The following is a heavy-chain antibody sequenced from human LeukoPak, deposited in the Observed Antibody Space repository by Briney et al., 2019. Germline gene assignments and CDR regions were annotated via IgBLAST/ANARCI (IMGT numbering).Heavy chain of an antibody. CDR3: ARESFEEPGTMDH. CDR2: IYYGGGT. V-gene: IGHV4-39*07. D-gene: IGHD4/OR15-4a*01. Sequence: PSETLSLTCTVSGDSISSSFYYWGWIRQPPGKGLEWIGSIYYGGGTHYNPSLRSRATIFLDTSMNQFSLRLTSVTAADTALYFFARESFEEPGTMDHWGQGTLVSVSS. J-gene: IGHJ4*02. CDR1: GDSISSSFYY.